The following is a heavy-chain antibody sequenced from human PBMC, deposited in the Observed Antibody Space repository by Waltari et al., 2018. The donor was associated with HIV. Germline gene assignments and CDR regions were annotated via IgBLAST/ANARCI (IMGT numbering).Heavy chain of an antibody. Sequence: QLQLQESGPGLVKPSETLSLTCTVSAYSISSGYSWRWVRQPPGKGLEWIGSISHGGPTYYNPSLKSRITISVDMSRNQFSLKLSSVTAADTAVYYCARDCRAWDVYYYDESGYYWFDPWGQGTLVTVSS. CDR2: ISHGGPT. V-gene: IGHV4-38-2*02. CDR3: ARDCRAWDVYYYDESGYYWFDP. J-gene: IGHJ5*02. CDR1: AYSISSGYS. D-gene: IGHD3-22*01.